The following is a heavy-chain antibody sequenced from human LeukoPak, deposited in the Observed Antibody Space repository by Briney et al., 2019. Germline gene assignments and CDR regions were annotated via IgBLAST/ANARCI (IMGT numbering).Heavy chain of an antibody. D-gene: IGHD2-15*01. Sequence: SVKVSCKTSGGTFRNYGSTWVRQAPGQGLEWMGGIIPIFGTGKYAQKFQGRVTVIADEFTSTAYMELSSLRSEDTAVYYCASRYCSGGSCFSRDYYYYYMDVWGKGTTVTVSS. CDR3: ASRYCSGGSCFSRDYYYYYMDV. CDR1: GGTFRNYG. CDR2: IIPIFGTG. V-gene: IGHV1-69*13. J-gene: IGHJ6*03.